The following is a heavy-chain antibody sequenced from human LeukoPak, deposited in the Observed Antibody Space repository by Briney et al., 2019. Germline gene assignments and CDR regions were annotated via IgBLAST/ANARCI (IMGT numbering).Heavy chain of an antibody. Sequence: GSLRLSSAASRFPFSSYGMHWVRQAPGKGLECVAIIANDGSKEYYSDSVKGRLTISRDNSKNTLHLQMNSLRAEDTAVYYCAKDRPTYGDYHWAVDYWGQGTLVTVSS. CDR2: IANDGSKE. J-gene: IGHJ4*02. D-gene: IGHD4-17*01. CDR3: AKDRPTYGDYHWAVDY. V-gene: IGHV3-30*18. CDR1: RFPFSSYG.